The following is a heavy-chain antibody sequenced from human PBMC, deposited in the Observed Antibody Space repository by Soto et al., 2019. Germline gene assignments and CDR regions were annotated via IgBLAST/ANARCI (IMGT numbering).Heavy chain of an antibody. Sequence: SETLSLTCAVYGGSFSGYYWSWIRQPPGKGLEWIGEINHSGSTNYNPSLKSRVTISVDTSKNQFSLKLSSVTAADTAVYYCASSSTLKYVLDDWGQGTLVTVS. CDR1: GGSFSGYY. CDR2: INHSGST. V-gene: IGHV4-34*01. D-gene: IGHD6-6*01. J-gene: IGHJ4*02. CDR3: ASSSTLKYVLDD.